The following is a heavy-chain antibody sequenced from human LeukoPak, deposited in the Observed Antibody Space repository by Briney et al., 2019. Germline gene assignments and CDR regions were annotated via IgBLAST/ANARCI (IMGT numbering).Heavy chain of an antibody. CDR2: INWNSAKI. D-gene: IGHD5-12*01. V-gene: IGHV3-9*01. J-gene: IGHJ4*02. Sequence: PGRSLRLSCAASGFTFQHYAIHWVRQVPGKGLGWVSGINWNSAKIGYADSVKGRFTISRDNAKNSVSLQMNSLRGEDTALYYCAKDKSAFYNGYDWDLDIWGQGTLVTVSS. CDR1: GFTFQHYA. CDR3: AKDKSAFYNGYDWDLDI.